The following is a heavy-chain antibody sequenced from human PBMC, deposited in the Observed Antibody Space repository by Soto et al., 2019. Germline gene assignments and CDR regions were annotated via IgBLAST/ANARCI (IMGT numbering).Heavy chain of an antibody. V-gene: IGHV4-34*01. J-gene: IGHJ1*01. Sequence: QVQLQQWGAGLLKPSETLSLTCGVYGGSFSGYYWRWIRQPPGKGLEWIGEINHSGGTNYNPSLKSRVTISADTSKNLFSLRLTSVTAADTAVYFCARGGWCSSTSCYNDWGQGTLVTVSS. CDR1: GGSFSGYY. D-gene: IGHD2-2*02. CDR2: INHSGGT. CDR3: ARGGWCSSTSCYND.